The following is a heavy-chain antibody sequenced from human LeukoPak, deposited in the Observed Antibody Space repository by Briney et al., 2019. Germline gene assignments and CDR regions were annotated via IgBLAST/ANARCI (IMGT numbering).Heavy chain of an antibody. CDR2: IYYSGST. CDR3: AKYVSTGWLDP. J-gene: IGHJ5*02. Sequence: SETLSLTCTVSGGSISSYYWSWIRQPPGKGLEWIGYIYYSGSTTYNPSLKSRVTISVDTSKNQFSLKLSSVTAADTAVYYCAKYVSTGWLDPWGQGTLVTVSS. V-gene: IGHV4-59*08. CDR1: GGSISSYY. D-gene: IGHD5/OR15-5a*01.